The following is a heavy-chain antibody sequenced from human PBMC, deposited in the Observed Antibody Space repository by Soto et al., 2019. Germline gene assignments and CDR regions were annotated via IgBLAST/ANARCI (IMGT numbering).Heavy chain of an antibody. CDR1: GGSISSSSYY. CDR2: IYYSGST. V-gene: IGHV4-39*01. CDR3: ARRDFWSGYSY. D-gene: IGHD3-3*01. J-gene: IGHJ4*02. Sequence: SETLSLTCTVSGGSISSSSYYWGWIRQPPGKGLEWIGSIYYSGSTYYNPSLKSRVTISVDTSKNQFSLKLSSVTAADTAVYYCARRDFWSGYSYWGQGTLVTVSS.